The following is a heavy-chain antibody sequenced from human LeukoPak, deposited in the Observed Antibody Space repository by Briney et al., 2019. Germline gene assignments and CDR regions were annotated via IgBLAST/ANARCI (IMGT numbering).Heavy chain of an antibody. CDR1: GFTFSNYW. CDR3: ARQGYSSGK. V-gene: IGHV3-7*01. Sequence: GGSLRLSCAASGFTFSNYWMNWVRQAPGKGLEWVASIQRDGSGKYYVESVKGRFTISRDNAKNSLYLQMNSLRAEDTAVYYCARQGYSSGKWGQGTLVTVYS. D-gene: IGHD6-19*01. J-gene: IGHJ4*01. CDR2: IQRDGSGK.